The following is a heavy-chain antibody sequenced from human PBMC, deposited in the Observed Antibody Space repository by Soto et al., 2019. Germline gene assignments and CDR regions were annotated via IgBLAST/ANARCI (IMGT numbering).Heavy chain of an antibody. D-gene: IGHD6-13*01. J-gene: IGHJ4*02. Sequence: SVKVSCKASGGTFSSYRINWVRQAPGQVLEWVGGIVPIRRTADYAQTFQGRVIITADESARTSYMELRSLRSQDTAVYYCVRDSGAKLSSSWGQGTLVTVSS. CDR2: IVPIRRTA. CDR1: GGTFSSYR. CDR3: VRDSGAKLSSS. V-gene: IGHV1-69*13.